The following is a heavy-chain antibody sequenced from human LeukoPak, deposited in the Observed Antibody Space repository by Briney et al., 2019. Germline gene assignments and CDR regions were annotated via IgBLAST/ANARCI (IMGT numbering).Heavy chain of an antibody. CDR2: INPNSGGT. V-gene: IGHV1-2*02. CDR3: ARIWAAVVTDYWYFDL. Sequence: ASVKVSFKASGYTFSGYYMHWVRQAPGQGLEWMGWINPNSGGTNYAQKFQGRVTMTRDTSISTAYMELSSLRSDDTAVYYCARIWAAVVTDYWYFDLWGRGTLVTVSS. J-gene: IGHJ2*01. D-gene: IGHD4-23*01. CDR1: GYTFSGYY.